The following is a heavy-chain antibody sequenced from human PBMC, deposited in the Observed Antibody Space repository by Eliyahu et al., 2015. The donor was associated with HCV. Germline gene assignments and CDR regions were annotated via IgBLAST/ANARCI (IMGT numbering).Heavy chain of an antibody. Sequence: GGGLLQPGGSLRLSCAASGFTFSGYNMHWVRQAPGKGLEFVSYISSGSATIYYADSVKGRFTISRDNAKNSLYLQMSSVRDADTAVYYCAREELYGSGIVDVWGQGTTVTVSS. J-gene: IGHJ6*02. D-gene: IGHD3-10*01. CDR3: AREELYGSGIVDV. CDR1: GFTFSGYN. CDR2: ISSGSATI. V-gene: IGHV3-48*02.